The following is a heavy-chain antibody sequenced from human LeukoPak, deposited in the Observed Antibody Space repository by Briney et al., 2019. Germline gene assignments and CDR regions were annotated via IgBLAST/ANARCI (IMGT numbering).Heavy chain of an antibody. D-gene: IGHD1-26*01. CDR3: ARDRTVGATPIFDY. Sequence: PGGSLRLSCAASGFTLSSYWMSWVRQAPGKGLEWVANIKQDGSEKYYVDSVKGRFTISRDNAKNSLYLQMNTLRAEDTAVYYCARDRTVGATPIFDYWGQGTLVTVSS. V-gene: IGHV3-7*03. CDR1: GFTLSSYW. J-gene: IGHJ4*02. CDR2: IKQDGSEK.